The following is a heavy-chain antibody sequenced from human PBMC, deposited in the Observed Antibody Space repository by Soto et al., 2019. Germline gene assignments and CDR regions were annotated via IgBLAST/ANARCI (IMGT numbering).Heavy chain of an antibody. CDR1: GFTFSSYA. CDR2: ISGSGGST. V-gene: IGHV3-23*01. CDR3: AKGGRYFDWLLTY. J-gene: IGHJ4*02. Sequence: GGSLRLSCAASGFTFSSYAMSWVRQAPGKGLEWVSGISGSGGSTYYADSVKGRFTISRDNSKNTLYLQMNSLRAEDTAVYYCAKGGRYFDWLLTYWGRGTLVTVSS. D-gene: IGHD3-9*01.